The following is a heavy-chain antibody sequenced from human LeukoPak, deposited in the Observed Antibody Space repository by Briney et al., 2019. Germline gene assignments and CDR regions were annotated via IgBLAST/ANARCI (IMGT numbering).Heavy chain of an antibody. CDR3: ARGRGESKWFDP. D-gene: IGHD3-16*01. J-gene: IGHJ5*02. CDR1: GYTFTSYD. Sequence: ASVTVSCKASGYTFTSYDINWVRQATGQGLEWMGWMNPKSGNTGYAQKFQGRVTMTRNTSISTAYMELSSLRSEDTAVYYCARGRGESKWFDPWGQGTLVTVSS. CDR2: MNPKSGNT. V-gene: IGHV1-8*01.